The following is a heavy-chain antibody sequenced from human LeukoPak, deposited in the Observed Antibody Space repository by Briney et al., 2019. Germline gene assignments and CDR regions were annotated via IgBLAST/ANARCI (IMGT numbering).Heavy chain of an antibody. CDR2: ISGSSTGT. D-gene: IGHD1-26*01. Sequence: QAGGSLRLSCTASKFTFSSYVMTWVRQAPGKGLEWVSAISGSSTGTYYADSVKGRFTISRDNSKNTLSLQMNSLRVDDTAVYYCAPWIAGGFRADYWGQGTLVAVSS. CDR3: APWIAGGFRADY. V-gene: IGHV3-23*01. CDR1: KFTFSSYV. J-gene: IGHJ4*02.